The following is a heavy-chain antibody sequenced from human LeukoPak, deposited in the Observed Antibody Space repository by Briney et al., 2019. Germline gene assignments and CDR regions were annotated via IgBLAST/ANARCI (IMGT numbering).Heavy chain of an antibody. CDR2: MNPNSGNT. CDR3: ARAPAVAGLNWFDP. J-gene: IGHJ5*02. CDR1: GYTLTSYD. D-gene: IGHD6-19*01. Sequence: ASVKVSCKASGYTLTSYDINWVRQATGQGLEWMGWMNPNSGNTGYAQKFQGRVTMTRNTSISTAYMELSSLRSEDTAVYYCARAPAVAGLNWFDPWGQGTLVTVSS. V-gene: IGHV1-8*01.